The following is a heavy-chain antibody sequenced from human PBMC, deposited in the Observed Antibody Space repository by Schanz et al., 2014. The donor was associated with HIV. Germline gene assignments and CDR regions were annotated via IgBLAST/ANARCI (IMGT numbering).Heavy chain of an antibody. V-gene: IGHV1-69*01. D-gene: IGHD5-18*01. J-gene: IGHJ3*02. CDR1: GGTFSNYA. CDR2: VIPVFGTT. CDR3: ASGRFDTVIWWGDAFLI. Sequence: QVQLVQSGAEVKKPGSSVKVSCKASGGTFSNYAINWVRQAPGQGLEWMGGVIPVFGTTDYAQKFQGTVTITADESTSTAYMELSSLRSEDTAVYYCASGRFDTVIWWGDAFLIWGRGTMVTVSS.